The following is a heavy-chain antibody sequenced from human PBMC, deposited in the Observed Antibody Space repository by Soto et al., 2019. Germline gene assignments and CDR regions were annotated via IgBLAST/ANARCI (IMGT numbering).Heavy chain of an antibody. J-gene: IGHJ4*02. D-gene: IGHD6-13*01. CDR1: GGSISGYY. Sequence: SETLSLTCTVSGGSISGYYWSWIRQPPGKGLEWIGYTYYSGSTNYNPSLKSRVTISVDTSKNQFSLQLSSVTAADTAVYYCATVRSRWNIDYWGQGTLVTVSS. CDR2: TYYSGST. CDR3: ATVRSRWNIDY. V-gene: IGHV4-59*08.